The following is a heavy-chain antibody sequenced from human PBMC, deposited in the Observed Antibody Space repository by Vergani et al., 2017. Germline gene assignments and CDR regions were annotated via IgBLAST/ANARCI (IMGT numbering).Heavy chain of an antibody. CDR1: GFTFLNYA. J-gene: IGHJ4*02. V-gene: IGHV3-23*01. CDR2: LGGNGGST. Sequence: EVQLLESGGGLVQPGGSLTLSCAASGFTFLNYAMSWVRQAPGKGPEWVSTLGGNGGSTFYADSVKGRFTISRDNAKNTVFLQMNNLRDEDTATYFCARGGGGDYLFDFWGQGHLVTVSS. CDR3: ARGGGGDYLFDF. D-gene: IGHD4-17*01.